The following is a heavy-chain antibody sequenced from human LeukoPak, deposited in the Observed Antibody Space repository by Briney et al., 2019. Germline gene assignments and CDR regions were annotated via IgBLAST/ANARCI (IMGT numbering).Heavy chain of an antibody. CDR1: GFTFSTYD. D-gene: IGHD2-15*01. Sequence: GGSLRLSCAASGFTFSTYDMHWVRQATGKGLEWVSAIDTAGDTYYSGSVKGRFIISRENAKSSLYLQMNSLRVGDTALYYCIRGGRDGFDIWGQGTMVTVSS. V-gene: IGHV3-13*01. J-gene: IGHJ3*02. CDR3: IRGGRDGFDI. CDR2: IDTAGDT.